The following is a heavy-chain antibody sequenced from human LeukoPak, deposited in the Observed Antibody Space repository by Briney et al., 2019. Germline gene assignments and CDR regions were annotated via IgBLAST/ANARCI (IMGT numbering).Heavy chain of an antibody. CDR3: ATVGATLDY. CDR2: ISPNSGLT. D-gene: IGHD1-26*01. J-gene: IGHJ4*02. Sequence: ASVKVSCKATGYTFSGYYIHWVRQAPGQGLEWMGRISPNSGLTNYTQKFQGRVTMTRDASTSTAFVELSRLRSEDTAVYYCATVGATLDYWGQGTLVTVSS. CDR1: GYTFSGYY. V-gene: IGHV1-2*02.